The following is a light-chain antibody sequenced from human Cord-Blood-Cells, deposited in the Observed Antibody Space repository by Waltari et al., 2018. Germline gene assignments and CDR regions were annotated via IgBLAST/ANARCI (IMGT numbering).Light chain of an antibody. CDR1: SSDVGCSNL. J-gene: IGLJ1*01. Sequence: QSALTQPASVSGSPGQSITISCTGTSSDVGCSNLFSWYQQHPGKAPKLMIYEVSKRPSGVSNRFSGSKSGNTASLTISGLQAEDEADYYCCSYAGSSTLGVFGTGTKVTVL. CDR2: EVS. CDR3: CSYAGSSTLGV. V-gene: IGLV2-23*02.